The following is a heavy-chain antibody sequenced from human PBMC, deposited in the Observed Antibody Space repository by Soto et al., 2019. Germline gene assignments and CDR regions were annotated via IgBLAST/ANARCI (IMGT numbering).Heavy chain of an antibody. J-gene: IGHJ4*02. V-gene: IGHV4-39*01. CDR1: GGSISSSSYY. CDR3: ARTLDLLRVWVWCGGVSVYYYDY. Sequence: PSETLSLTCTVSGGSISSSSYYWGWIRQPPGKGLEWIGSIYYSGSTYYNPSLKSRVTISVDTSKNQFSLKLSSVTAADTAVYYCARTLDLLRVWVWCGGVSVYYYDYWSRGTLVTVSA. D-gene: IGHD3-10*01. CDR2: IYYSGST.